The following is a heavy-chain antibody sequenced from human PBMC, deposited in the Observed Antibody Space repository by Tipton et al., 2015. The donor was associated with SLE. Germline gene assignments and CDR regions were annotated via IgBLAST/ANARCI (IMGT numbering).Heavy chain of an antibody. CDR2: IFYSYSGST. CDR3: ASAIAAAGQGWFDP. CDR1: GGSISSSNYF. J-gene: IGHJ5*02. Sequence: TLSLTCTVSGGSISSSNYFWGWIRQPPGKGLEWIGSIFYSYSGSTFYNPSLKSRVTVSVDTSKNQFSLKLNSVTAADTAVYYCASAIAAAGQGWFDPWGQGTLVTVSS. V-gene: IGHV4-39*07. D-gene: IGHD6-13*01.